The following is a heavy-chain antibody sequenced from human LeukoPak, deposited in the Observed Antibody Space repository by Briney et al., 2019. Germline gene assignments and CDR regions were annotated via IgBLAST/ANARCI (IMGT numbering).Heavy chain of an antibody. CDR1: GYTFITYD. Sequence: ASVKVSCKASGYTFITYDMSWVRQAPGQGPEWMGWISGYSGQTKYAQNFQGRISMTADTSTSTAYMELRSLRSDDTAVYYCARDGDCSNGSCYMYLWGQGTVVIVSS. CDR2: ISGYSGQT. D-gene: IGHD2-2*02. J-gene: IGHJ3*01. CDR3: ARDGDCSNGSCYMYL. V-gene: IGHV1-18*01.